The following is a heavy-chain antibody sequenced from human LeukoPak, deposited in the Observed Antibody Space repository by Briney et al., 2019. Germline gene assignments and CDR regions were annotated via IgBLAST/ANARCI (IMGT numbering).Heavy chain of an antibody. D-gene: IGHD5-24*01. Sequence: HGESLKISCKGSGYSFTSYWIDWVRQMPGKGLEWMGIIYPGDSDTRYSPSFQGQVTISADKSISTAYLQWSSLKASDTAIYYCARGSSGYNYYFDYWGQGTLVTVSS. CDR3: ARGSSGYNYYFDY. CDR2: IYPGDSDT. V-gene: IGHV5-51*01. CDR1: GYSFTSYW. J-gene: IGHJ4*02.